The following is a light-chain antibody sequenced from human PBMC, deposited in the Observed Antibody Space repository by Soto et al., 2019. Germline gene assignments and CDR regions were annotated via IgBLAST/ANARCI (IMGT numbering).Light chain of an antibody. J-gene: IGKJ4*01. Sequence: IVMTQSPATLSVSPGERATLSCRASQSVGRSLAWYQRKPGQAPRLLIYGTSARATGIPATFSGSGSGTEFTLTISSLQSEDFAIYYCQQYDNWPSVTFGGGTKVDIK. CDR2: GTS. CDR1: QSVGRS. V-gene: IGKV3-15*01. CDR3: QQYDNWPSVT.